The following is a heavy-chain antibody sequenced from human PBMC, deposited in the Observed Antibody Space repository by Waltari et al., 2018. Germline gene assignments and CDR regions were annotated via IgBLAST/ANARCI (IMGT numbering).Heavy chain of an antibody. CDR1: GGTFSSYA. CDR3: ARDGGDGYKPYEYFQH. Sequence: QVQLVQSGAEVKKPGSSVKVSCKASGGTFSSYAISWVRQAPGQGLEWMGGIIPIFGTANDAQKFQGRVTMTADESTSTAYMELNSLRAEDTAVYYCARDGGDGYKPYEYFQHWGQGTLVTVSS. D-gene: IGHD2-21*01. V-gene: IGHV1-69*01. J-gene: IGHJ1*01. CDR2: IIPIFGTA.